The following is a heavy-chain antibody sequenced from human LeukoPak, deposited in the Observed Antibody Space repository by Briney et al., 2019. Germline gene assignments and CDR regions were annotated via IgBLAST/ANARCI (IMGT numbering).Heavy chain of an antibody. CDR3: ARERTMDAITYYIDY. J-gene: IGHJ4*02. D-gene: IGHD2-8*01. V-gene: IGHV4-4*07. Sequence: SETLSLSCSVSYDSITPYYWSWVRQPAGKGLEWIGRIYSSGDTNYNPSLKSRVTMSIDTSKNQFSLRLTSVTAADTAVYFCARERTMDAITYYIDYWGRGTLITVSS. CDR2: IYSSGDT. CDR1: YDSITPYY.